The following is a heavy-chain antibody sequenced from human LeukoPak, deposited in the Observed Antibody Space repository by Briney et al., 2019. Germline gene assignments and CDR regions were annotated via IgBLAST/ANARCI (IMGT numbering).Heavy chain of an antibody. D-gene: IGHD3-16*01. CDR2: IWYDGSNK. J-gene: IGHJ4*02. CDR3: GKWGGGSYNYFDY. Sequence: PGGSLRLSCAASGFTFSSYGMHWVRQAPGKGLEWVAVIWYDGSNKYYADSVKGRFTISRDNSKNTLYLQMNSLRAEDTAVYYCGKWGGGSYNYFDYWGQGTLVTVSS. CDR1: GFTFSSYG. V-gene: IGHV3-33*06.